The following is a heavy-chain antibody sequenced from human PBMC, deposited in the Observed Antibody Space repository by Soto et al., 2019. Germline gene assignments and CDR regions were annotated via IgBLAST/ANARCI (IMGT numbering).Heavy chain of an antibody. D-gene: IGHD3-9*01. V-gene: IGHV1-2*04. CDR1: GYTFTSYG. CDR2: INPNSGGT. Sequence: ASVKVSCKASGYTFTSYGISWVRQAPGQGLEWMGWINPNSGGTNYAQKFQGWVTMTRDTSISTAYMELSRLRSDDTAVYYCARALRYFDWSPPVGYYYYGMDVWGQGTTVTVSS. CDR3: ARALRYFDWSPPVGYYYYGMDV. J-gene: IGHJ6*02.